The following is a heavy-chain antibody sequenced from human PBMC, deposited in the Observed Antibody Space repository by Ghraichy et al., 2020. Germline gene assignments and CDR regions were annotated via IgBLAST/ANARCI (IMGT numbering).Heavy chain of an antibody. CDR1: GFSLTTTGMC. Sequence: QTLSLTCTFSGFSLTTTGMCVTWIRQPPGKALEWLGFIDWSDDKYYSSSLRTRLTISKDTSKNQVVLTMTNMDPVDTATYYCAQVIHELLPGRLVGYYRMNVWGKGTTVTVSS. J-gene: IGHJ6*03. V-gene: IGHV2-70*12. D-gene: IGHD2-8*02. CDR3: AQVIHELLPGRLVGYYRMNV. CDR2: IDWSDDK.